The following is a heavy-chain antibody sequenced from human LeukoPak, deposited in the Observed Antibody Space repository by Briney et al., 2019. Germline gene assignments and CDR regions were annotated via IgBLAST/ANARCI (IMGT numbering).Heavy chain of an antibody. CDR3: ARDVDGYTFFDY. D-gene: IGHD5-24*01. CDR2: IYYSGST. V-gene: IGHV4-39*07. Sequence: SETLSLTCTVSGGSISSSSYYWGWIRQPPGKGLEWIGSIYYSGSTYYNPSLKSRVTISVDTSKNQFSLKLSSVTAADTAVYYCARDVDGYTFFDYWGQGTLVTVSS. J-gene: IGHJ4*02. CDR1: GGSISSSSYY.